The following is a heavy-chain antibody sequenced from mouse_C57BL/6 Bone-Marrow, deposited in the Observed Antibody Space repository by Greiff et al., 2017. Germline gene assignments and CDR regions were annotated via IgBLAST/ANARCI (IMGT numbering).Heavy chain of an antibody. J-gene: IGHJ3*01. V-gene: IGHV1-18*01. Sequence: VHVKQSGPELVKPGASVKIPCKASGYTFTDYNMDWVKQSHGKSLEWIGDINPNNGGTIYNQKFKGKATLTVDKSSSTAYMELRSLTSEDTAVYYCARWTLAWFAYWGQGTLVTVSA. CDR2: INPNNGGT. CDR1: GYTFTDYN. CDR3: ARWTLAWFAY.